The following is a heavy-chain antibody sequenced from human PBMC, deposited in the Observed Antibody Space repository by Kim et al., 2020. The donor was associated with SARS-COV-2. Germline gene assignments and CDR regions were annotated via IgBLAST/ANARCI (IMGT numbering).Heavy chain of an antibody. V-gene: IGHV4-4*02. CDR3: ARDPADSSGYWFDP. J-gene: IGHJ5*02. Sequence: SETLSLTCAVSGGSISSSNWWSWVRQPPGKGLEWIGEIYHSGSTNYNPSLKSRVTISVDKSKNQFSLKLSSVTAADTAVYYCARDPADSSGYWFDPWGQGTLVTVSS. CDR2: IYHSGST. D-gene: IGHD3-22*01. CDR1: GGSISSSNW.